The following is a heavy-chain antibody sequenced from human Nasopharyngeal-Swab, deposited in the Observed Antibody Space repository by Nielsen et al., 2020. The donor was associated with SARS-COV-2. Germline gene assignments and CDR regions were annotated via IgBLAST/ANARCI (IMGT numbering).Heavy chain of an antibody. CDR2: IFYSGST. CDR3: ARLLNGTKPPHDAFDI. V-gene: IGHV4-59*08. D-gene: IGHD1-26*01. CDR1: GGSISSYY. J-gene: IGHJ3*02. Sequence: SETLSLTCTVSGGSISSYYWSWIRQPPGKGLEWIGHIFYSGSTNYNPSLKSRVTISIDTSRNQFSLKLSSVTAADTAVYYCARLLNGTKPPHDAFDIWGQGTMVTVSS.